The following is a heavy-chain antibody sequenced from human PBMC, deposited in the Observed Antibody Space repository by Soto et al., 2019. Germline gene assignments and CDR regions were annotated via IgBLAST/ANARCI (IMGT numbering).Heavy chain of an antibody. CDR3: ARLTDWNDYYYGMDV. CDR1: GYSFTSYW. D-gene: IGHD1-1*01. Sequence: GESLKISCKGSGYSFTSYWISWVRQMPGKGLEWMGRIDPSDSYTNYSPSFQGHVTISADKSISTAYLQWSSLKASDTAMYYCARLTDWNDYYYGMDVWGQGTTVTVSS. V-gene: IGHV5-10-1*01. CDR2: IDPSDSYT. J-gene: IGHJ6*02.